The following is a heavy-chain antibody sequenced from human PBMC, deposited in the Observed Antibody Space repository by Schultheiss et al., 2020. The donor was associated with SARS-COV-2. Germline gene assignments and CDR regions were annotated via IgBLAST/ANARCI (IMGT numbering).Heavy chain of an antibody. D-gene: IGHD3-9*01. CDR3: ARGYDILTGYPGSSEYAFDI. CDR1: GGTFSTYA. Sequence: ASVKVSCKASGGTFSTYAINWVRQAPGQGLEWMGWINPNSGGTNYAQKFQGWVTMTRDTSISTAYMELSRLRSDDTAVYYCARGYDILTGYPGSSEYAFDIWGQGTMVTVSS. V-gene: IGHV1-2*04. J-gene: IGHJ3*02. CDR2: INPNSGGT.